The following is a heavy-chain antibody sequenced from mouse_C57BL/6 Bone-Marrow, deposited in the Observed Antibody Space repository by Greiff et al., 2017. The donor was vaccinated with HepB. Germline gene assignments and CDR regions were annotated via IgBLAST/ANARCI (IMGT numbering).Heavy chain of an antibody. CDR1: GFNIKNTY. Sequence: EVQLQQSVAELVRPGASVKLSCTASGFNIKNTYMHWVRQRPEKCLEWMGMIGPANGNTKYAPKFQGKATITADTSSNTAYLQLSILTSEDTAIYYCARSGYYASSYSYWYFDVWGTGTTVTVSS. V-gene: IGHV14-3*01. D-gene: IGHD1-1*01. CDR2: IGPANGNT. J-gene: IGHJ1*03. CDR3: ARSGYYASSYSYWYFDV.